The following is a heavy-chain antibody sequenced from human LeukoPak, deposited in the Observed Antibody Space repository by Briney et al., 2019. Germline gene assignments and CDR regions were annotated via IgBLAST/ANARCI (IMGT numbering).Heavy chain of an antibody. Sequence: ASVKVSCKASGGTFSSYAISWVRQAPGQGLEWMGMIIPIFGTANYPQKFQGRVTITTDESTSTAYMELSSLRSEDTAVYYCARAVVVPAAIPYYYMDVWGKGTTVTVSS. CDR1: GGTFSSYA. D-gene: IGHD2-2*01. J-gene: IGHJ6*03. CDR3: ARAVVVPAAIPYYYMDV. CDR2: IIPIFGTA. V-gene: IGHV1-69*05.